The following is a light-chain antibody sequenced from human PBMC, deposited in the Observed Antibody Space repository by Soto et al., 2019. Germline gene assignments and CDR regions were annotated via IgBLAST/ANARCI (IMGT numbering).Light chain of an antibody. J-gene: IGKJ1*01. Sequence: IQMTHSPSTLSASIVYRVTITCRASESIRTWIAWYQQKPGKAPKFLIYDASTLESGVPSRFSGSGFGTEFSLTISSLQPDDFGSYYCQHMRTFGQGTKVDIK. CDR1: ESIRTW. CDR3: QHMRT. V-gene: IGKV1-5*01. CDR2: DAS.